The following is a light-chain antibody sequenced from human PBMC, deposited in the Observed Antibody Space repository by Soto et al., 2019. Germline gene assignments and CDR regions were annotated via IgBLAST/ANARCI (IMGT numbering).Light chain of an antibody. CDR3: QQYNKCPPRT. CDR2: GAS. J-gene: IGKJ2*01. V-gene: IGKV3-15*01. Sequence: EIVMTQSPATLSVSPGERATLSCRASQSVSSNLAWYQQKPGQAPRLLIYGASTRATGIPARFSGSGSGTEFTLTISSLQSEDFAVYYCQQYNKCPPRTFGQGTKLEIK. CDR1: QSVSSN.